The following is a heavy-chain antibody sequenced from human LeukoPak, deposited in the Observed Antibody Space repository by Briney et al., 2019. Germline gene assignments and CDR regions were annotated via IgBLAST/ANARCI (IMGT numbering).Heavy chain of an antibody. D-gene: IGHD1-26*01. Sequence: SETLSLTCTVSGYSLTRAYNWAWVPQSPGKGLEWIASIPHAGDAYYNPSLTSRDTTSLDTSQNHSSLSLCSVTAPDTAVYFCARGEVGEFDHWGQGTLVTVSS. CDR2: IPHAGDA. CDR3: ARGEVGEFDH. J-gene: IGHJ4*02. CDR1: GYSLTRAYN. V-gene: IGHV4-38-2*02.